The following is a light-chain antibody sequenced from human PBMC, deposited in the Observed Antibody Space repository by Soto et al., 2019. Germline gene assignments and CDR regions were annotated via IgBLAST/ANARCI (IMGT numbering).Light chain of an antibody. J-gene: IGKJ4*01. Sequence: DLQMTQSPSSLSASVGDRVTITCRASQGISNYLAWYQQKPGKVPKLLIYPASTLQSGVPSRFXGSGSGTDFTLTISSLQPEDVATYYCQKYNSAPPLTFGGGTKVEIK. CDR1: QGISNY. V-gene: IGKV1-27*01. CDR3: QKYNSAPPLT. CDR2: PAS.